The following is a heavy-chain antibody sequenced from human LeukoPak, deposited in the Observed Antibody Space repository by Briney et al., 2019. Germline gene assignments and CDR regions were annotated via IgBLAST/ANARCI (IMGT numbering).Heavy chain of an antibody. Sequence: PGGSLRLSCTVSGFTLSSYEMSWIRQAPGKGLEWVSSIDYSGGSSYYADSVKGRFTISRDDSKNTLYLQLNSLRAEDTAVYYCAGNSGWYGVSWGQGTLISVSS. CDR1: GFTLSSYE. CDR3: AGNSGWYGVS. CDR2: IDYSGGSS. V-gene: IGHV3-23*01. J-gene: IGHJ4*02. D-gene: IGHD6-19*01.